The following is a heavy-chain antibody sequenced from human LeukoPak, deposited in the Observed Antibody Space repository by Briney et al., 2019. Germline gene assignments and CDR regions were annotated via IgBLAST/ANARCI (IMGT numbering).Heavy chain of an antibody. Sequence: GGSLRLSCAASGFTFTSYGMHWVRQPPGKGLEWAAFVRNDGNNKYYVDSVKGRFTISRDNSKNTLYLQINSLRVEDTAVYYCVKDPGSDGWSYFDYWGQGTLVTVSS. CDR3: VKDPGSDGWSYFDY. J-gene: IGHJ4*02. D-gene: IGHD6-19*01. V-gene: IGHV3-30*02. CDR1: GFTFTSYG. CDR2: VRNDGNNK.